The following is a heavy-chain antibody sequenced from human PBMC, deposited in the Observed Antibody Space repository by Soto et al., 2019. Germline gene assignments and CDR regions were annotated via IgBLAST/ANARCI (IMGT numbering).Heavy chain of an antibody. V-gene: IGHV4-4*07. J-gene: IGHJ5*02. CDR3: ARDSSGYYYESDWFDP. CDR1: GGSISSYY. Sequence: PSETLSLTCTVSGGSISSYYWSWIRQPAGKGLEWIGRIYTSGSTNYNPSLKSRVTMSVDTSKNQFSLKLSSVTAADTAVYYCARDSSGYYYESDWFDPWGQGTLVTVSS. D-gene: IGHD3-22*01. CDR2: IYTSGST.